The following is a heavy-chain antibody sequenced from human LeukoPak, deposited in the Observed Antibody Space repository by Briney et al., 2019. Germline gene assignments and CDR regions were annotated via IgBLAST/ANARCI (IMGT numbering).Heavy chain of an antibody. CDR3: ARAHSGYEFDY. V-gene: IGHV3-74*01. CDR2: INSDGSST. Sequence: GGSPRLSCAASGFTFSSYWMHWVRQAPGKGLVWVSRINSDGSSTSYADSVKGRFTISRDNAKNTLYLQMNSLRAEDTAVYYCARAHSGYEFDYWGQGTLVTVSS. D-gene: IGHD5-12*01. CDR1: GFTFSSYW. J-gene: IGHJ4*02.